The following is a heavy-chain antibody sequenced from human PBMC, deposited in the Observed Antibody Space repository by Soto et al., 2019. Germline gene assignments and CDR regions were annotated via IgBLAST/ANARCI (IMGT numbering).Heavy chain of an antibody. V-gene: IGHV4-39*01. CDR3: ARGYGSFDY. CDR2: IYYSGST. J-gene: IGHJ4*02. CDR1: GGSISSSSYY. D-gene: IGHD3-22*01. Sequence: SETLSLTCTVSGGSISSSSYYWGWIRQPPGKGLEWIGSIYYSGSTYYTPSLKRRVTISVDTSKNQFSLKLSSVTAADTAVYYCARGYGSFDYWGQGTLVTVSS.